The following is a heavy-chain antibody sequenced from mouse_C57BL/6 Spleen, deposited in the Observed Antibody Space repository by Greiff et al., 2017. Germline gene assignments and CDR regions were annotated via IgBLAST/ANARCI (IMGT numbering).Heavy chain of an antibody. CDR3: ARGGDGYKYYAMDY. Sequence: QVQLKQSGAELVMPGASVKLSCKASGYTFTSYWMHWVKQRPGQGLEWIGEIDPSDSYTNYNQKFKGKSTLTVDKSSSTAYMQLSSLTSEDSAVYYCARGGDGYKYYAMDYWGQGTSVTVSS. D-gene: IGHD2-3*01. CDR2: IDPSDSYT. J-gene: IGHJ4*01. CDR1: GYTFTSYW. V-gene: IGHV1-69*01.